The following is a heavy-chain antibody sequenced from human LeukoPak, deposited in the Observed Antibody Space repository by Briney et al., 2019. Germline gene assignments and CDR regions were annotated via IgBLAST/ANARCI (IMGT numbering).Heavy chain of an antibody. V-gene: IGHV3-21*01. D-gene: IGHD2-15*01. CDR1: GFTFSSYS. CDR2: ISSSSSYI. Sequence: GGSLRLSCAASGFTFSSYSMNWVRQAPGKGLEWVSSISSSSSYIYYADSVKGRFTISRDNAKNSLYLQMNSLRAEDTAVYYCARDGTRYCSGGSCYYGPWGQGTLVTVSS. J-gene: IGHJ5*02. CDR3: ARDGTRYCSGGSCYYGP.